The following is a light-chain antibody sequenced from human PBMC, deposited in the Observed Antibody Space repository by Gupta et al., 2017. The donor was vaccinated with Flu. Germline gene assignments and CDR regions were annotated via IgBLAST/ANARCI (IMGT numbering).Light chain of an antibody. CDR3: LQGYSTPIT. Sequence: DIQMTQSPSSLSASVGDRVTITCRASQSISSYLNWYQQKPGKAPKLLIYAASSLQSGVPSRFSGSGSGTDFTLTISRLQPEDFATYYCLQGYSTPITFGPGTKVDIK. CDR2: AAS. V-gene: IGKV1-39*01. CDR1: QSISSY. J-gene: IGKJ3*01.